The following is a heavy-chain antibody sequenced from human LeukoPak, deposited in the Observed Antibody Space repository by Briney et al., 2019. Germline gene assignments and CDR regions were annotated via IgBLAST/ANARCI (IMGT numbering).Heavy chain of an antibody. CDR2: VSGSGDNT. CDR3: AKGLVDGGDYYFDY. V-gene: IGHV3-23*01. D-gene: IGHD2-21*02. J-gene: IGHJ4*02. Sequence: GGSLRLSCAASGFTFSTYAISWVRQAPGKGLEWVSGVSGSGDNTYYADSVKGRFTVSRDNSKSTVYLQMNSLRVEDTAVYYCAKGLVDGGDYYFDYWGQGTLVTVSS. CDR1: GFTFSTYA.